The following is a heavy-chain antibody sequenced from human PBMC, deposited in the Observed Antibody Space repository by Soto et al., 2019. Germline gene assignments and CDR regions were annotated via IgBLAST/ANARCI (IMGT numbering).Heavy chain of an antibody. V-gene: IGHV3-23*01. D-gene: IGHD7-27*01. CDR2: ISSSGGST. CDR3: AKGWGDY. J-gene: IGHJ4*02. CDR1: GFTFSSYT. Sequence: EVQLLESGGGLVQPGGSLRLSCAASGFTFSSYTMSWVRQGPGKGLEWVSGISSSGGSTVYADSVKDRFTISRDNFKNTLYLQMNSLSAEDTAVYYCAKGWGDYWGQGTPVTVSS.